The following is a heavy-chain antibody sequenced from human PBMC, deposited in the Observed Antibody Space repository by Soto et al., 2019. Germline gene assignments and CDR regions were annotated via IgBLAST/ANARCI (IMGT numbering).Heavy chain of an antibody. Sequence: QITLKESGPALVKPTQTLTLTCTFSGFSLSTSGVGVGWIRQPPGEALEWLALIYWDDYKHFSPSLESRLTLTKDTSKNPGVLTMTNMDPVDTATYYCVHKGGGDRILDYWGQGTLVTVSS. CDR1: GFSLSTSGVG. CDR3: VHKGGGDRILDY. V-gene: IGHV2-5*02. J-gene: IGHJ4*02. CDR2: IYWDDYK. D-gene: IGHD3-16*01.